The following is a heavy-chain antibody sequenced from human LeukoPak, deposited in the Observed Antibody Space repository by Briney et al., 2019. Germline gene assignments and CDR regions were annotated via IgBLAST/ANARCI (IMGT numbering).Heavy chain of an antibody. J-gene: IGHJ4*02. D-gene: IGHD1-26*01. CDR3: AQWSRYFDY. CDR1: GFTFNNYA. V-gene: IGHV3-23*01. Sequence: GGSLRLSCVASGFTFNNYAMTWVRQAPGKGLEWVSAISGSGYSTYYADSVKGRFTISRDNSRNTLYLQMNSLRAEDTALYFCAQWSRYFDYWGQGTLVTVSS. CDR2: ISGSGYST.